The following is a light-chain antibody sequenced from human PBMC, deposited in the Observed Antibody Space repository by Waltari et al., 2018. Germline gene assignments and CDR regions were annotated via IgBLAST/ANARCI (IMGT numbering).Light chain of an antibody. J-gene: IGKJ5*01. CDR2: DTS. CDR1: QSVSTY. CDR3: QQRGGWPIT. Sequence: VVTQSPVTLSLSPGERATLSCRTSQSVSTYLTWYQQRPGQAPRLLIYDTSNRAAGIPARFSGSGSGTDFTLTISSLGPEDFAVYYCQQRGGWPITFGQGTRLEIK. V-gene: IGKV3-11*01.